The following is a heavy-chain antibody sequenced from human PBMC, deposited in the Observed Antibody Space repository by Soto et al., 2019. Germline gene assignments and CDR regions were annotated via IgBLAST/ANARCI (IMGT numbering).Heavy chain of an antibody. V-gene: IGHV3-53*01. CDR1: GFTVSSNY. CDR2: IYSGGST. D-gene: IGHD5-18*01. J-gene: IGHJ2*01. Sequence: EVQLVESGGGLIQPGGSLRLSCAASGFTVSSNYMSWVRQAPGKGLEWVSVIYSGGSTYYADSVKGRFTISRDNSKNTLYLQMNSLRAEDTAVYYCATQVDTAMVEPNWYFDLWGRGTLVTVSS. CDR3: ATQVDTAMVEPNWYFDL.